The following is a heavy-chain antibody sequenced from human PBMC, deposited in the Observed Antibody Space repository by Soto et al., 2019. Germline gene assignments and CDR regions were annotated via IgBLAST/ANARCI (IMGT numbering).Heavy chain of an antibody. Sequence: QVQLVQSGAEVKKPGASVKVSCKASGYTFTSYAMHWVRQAPGQRLEWMGWINAGNGNTKYSQKFQGRVTITRDTSASTAYMELSSLRSEDTTVYYCARGPGGPDGPGDYWGRGTLVTVSS. CDR1: GYTFTSYA. CDR2: INAGNGNT. D-gene: IGHD2-15*01. CDR3: ARGPGGPDGPGDY. V-gene: IGHV1-3*01. J-gene: IGHJ4*02.